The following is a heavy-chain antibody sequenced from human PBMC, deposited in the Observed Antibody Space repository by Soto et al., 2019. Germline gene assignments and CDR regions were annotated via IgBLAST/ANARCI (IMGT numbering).Heavy chain of an antibody. Sequence: GGSLRLSCAASGFTFSDYYMSWIRQAPGKGLEWVSYISSSGSTIYYADSVKGRFTISRDNAKNSLYLQMNSLRAEDTAVYYCARDFAAAAGTSPLDYWGQGTLVTVSS. D-gene: IGHD6-13*01. CDR1: GFTFSDYY. CDR3: ARDFAAAAGTSPLDY. CDR2: ISSSGSTI. J-gene: IGHJ4*02. V-gene: IGHV3-11*01.